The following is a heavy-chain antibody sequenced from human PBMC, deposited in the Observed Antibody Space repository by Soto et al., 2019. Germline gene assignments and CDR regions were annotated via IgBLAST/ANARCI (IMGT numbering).Heavy chain of an antibody. J-gene: IGHJ5*02. D-gene: IGHD2-2*01. CDR3: ARAPKLGYCSSTSCLRGNWFDP. CDR1: GGSISSGGYS. V-gene: IGHV4-30-2*01. Sequence: SETLSLTCAVSGGSISSGGYSWSWIRQPPGKGLEWIGYIYHSGSTYYNPSLKSRVTISVDRSKNQFSLKLSSVTAADTAVYYCARAPKLGYCSSTSCLRGNWFDPWGQGTLVTVSS. CDR2: IYHSGST.